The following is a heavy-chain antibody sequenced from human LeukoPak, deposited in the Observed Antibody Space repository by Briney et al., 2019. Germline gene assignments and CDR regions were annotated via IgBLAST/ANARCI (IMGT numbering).Heavy chain of an antibody. Sequence: SETLSLTCTVSGGSISSSSYYWGWIRQPPGKGLECIGSIYYSGSTYYKPSLKSRATISVDTSKNQFSLKLSSVTAADTAVYYCLKYQLGDWFDPWGQGTLVAVSS. CDR1: GGSISSSSYY. CDR2: IYYSGST. V-gene: IGHV4-39*01. J-gene: IGHJ5*02. CDR3: LKYQLGDWFDP. D-gene: IGHD2-2*01.